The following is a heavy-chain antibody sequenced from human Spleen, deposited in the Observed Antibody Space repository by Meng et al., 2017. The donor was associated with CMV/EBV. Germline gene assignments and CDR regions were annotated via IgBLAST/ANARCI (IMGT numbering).Heavy chain of an antibody. CDR2: IRYDGNNK. V-gene: IGHV3-30*02. D-gene: IGHD6-13*01. CDR3: ARVAAAGRGMDV. Sequence: GGSLRLSCAASGFTFSSYGMHWVRQAPGKGLEWVAFIRYDGNNKYYADSVKGRFTISRDNAKNSLFLQMNSLRAEDTAVYYCARVAAAGRGMDVWGQGTTVTVSS. J-gene: IGHJ6*02. CDR1: GFTFSSYG.